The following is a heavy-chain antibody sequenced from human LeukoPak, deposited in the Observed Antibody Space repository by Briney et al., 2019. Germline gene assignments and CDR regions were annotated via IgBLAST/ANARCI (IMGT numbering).Heavy chain of an antibody. CDR2: ISSSSSYI. CDR3: AELGITMIGGV. CDR1: GFTFSSYS. J-gene: IGHJ6*04. D-gene: IGHD3-10*02. Sequence: WESLRLSCAASGFTFSSYSMNWVRQAPGKGLEWVSSISSSSSYIYYADSVKGRFTISRDNAKNSLYLQMNSLRAEDTAVYYCAELGITMIGGVWGKGTTVTISS. V-gene: IGHV3-21*01.